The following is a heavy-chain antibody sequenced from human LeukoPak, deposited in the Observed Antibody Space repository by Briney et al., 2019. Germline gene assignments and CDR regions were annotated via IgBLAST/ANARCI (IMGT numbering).Heavy chain of an antibody. Sequence: GASVKVSCKASGYIFNNYGIIWVRQAPGQGREWMGWINTFNGDTRYAQKVQGRVTMTTDTSTTTVYLELRSLRYADTAVYYCARSHSGSLRAPFDFWGQGALVTVSS. CDR2: INTFNGDT. CDR1: GYIFNNYG. J-gene: IGHJ4*02. V-gene: IGHV1-18*01. CDR3: ARSHSGSLRAPFDF. D-gene: IGHD3-22*01.